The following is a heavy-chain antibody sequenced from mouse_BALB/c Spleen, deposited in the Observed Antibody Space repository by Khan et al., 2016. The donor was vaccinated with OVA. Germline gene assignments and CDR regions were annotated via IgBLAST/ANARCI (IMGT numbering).Heavy chain of an antibody. CDR1: GYTFTDYN. D-gene: IGHD1-2*01. Sequence: VQLQQSGPELVKPGASVKISCKASGYTFTDYNMDWVKQSQGESLEWMGYILPNTGGTGYNQKFKTKATLTVDSYSNTAYMDLSGLTSVDSAVYYCVRSGYGSFAYWGQGTLVTVSA. CDR2: ILPNTGGT. J-gene: IGHJ3*01. CDR3: VRSGYGSFAY. V-gene: IGHV1S29*02.